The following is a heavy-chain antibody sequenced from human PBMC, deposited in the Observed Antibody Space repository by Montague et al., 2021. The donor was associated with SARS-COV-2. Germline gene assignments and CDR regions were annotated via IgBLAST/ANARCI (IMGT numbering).Heavy chain of an antibody. Sequence: SETLSLTCTVSGGSIMRSDYYWVWLRQAPGKGLDWIGSIYYSGRTMYTPSLKTRLSMSIDKSKNQFSLRVNSVTAADTSIYYCAKHETGDPPFDDWGQGTLVTVSS. D-gene: IGHD7-27*01. J-gene: IGHJ4*02. CDR1: GGSIMRSDYY. V-gene: IGHV4-39*01. CDR2: IYYSGRT. CDR3: AKHETGDPPFDD.